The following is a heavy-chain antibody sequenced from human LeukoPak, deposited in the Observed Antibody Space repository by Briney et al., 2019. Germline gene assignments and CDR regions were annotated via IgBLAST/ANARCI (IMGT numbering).Heavy chain of an antibody. V-gene: IGHV3-48*01. CDR2: ISSSSSTI. CDR1: GFTFSSYS. Sequence: AGGSLRLSCAASGFTFSSYSMNWVRQAPGKGLEWVSYISSSSSTIYYADSVEGRITISRDNAKNSLYLQMNSLRAEDTAVYYCARDGGCSSTSCYSRFNWFDPWGQGTLVTVSS. CDR3: ARDGGCSSTSCYSRFNWFDP. D-gene: IGHD2-2*01. J-gene: IGHJ5*02.